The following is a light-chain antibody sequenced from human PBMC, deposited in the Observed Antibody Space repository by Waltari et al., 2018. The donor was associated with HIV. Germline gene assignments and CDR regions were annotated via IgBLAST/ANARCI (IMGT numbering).Light chain of an antibody. J-gene: IGKJ1*01. CDR2: GAS. CDR1: QSVGSAY. CDR3: QHFSSSRWT. V-gene: IGKV3-20*01. Sequence: EIVLTQSPGTLSLSPGESATLSCRASQSVGSAYLAWYQQKPGRAPRLLIYGASNRATGIPDRFSGSGSGTDFTLTISRLEPEDSAVYYCQHFSSSRWTFGQGTKVEIK.